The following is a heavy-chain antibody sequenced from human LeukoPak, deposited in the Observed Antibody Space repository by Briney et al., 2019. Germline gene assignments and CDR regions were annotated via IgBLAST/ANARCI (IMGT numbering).Heavy chain of an antibody. CDR3: ARHGEYFYYMDV. V-gene: IGHV4-39*01. Sequence: SETLSLTCTVSGGSISTNNYYWGWIRQPPGKGLEWIGSISYSGSTYYSPSLKSRVTISVDTSKNQFSLKLSSVTAADTAVYYCARHGEYFYYMDVWGKGTTVTTSS. CDR2: ISYSGST. D-gene: IGHD7-27*01. J-gene: IGHJ6*03. CDR1: GGSISTNNYY.